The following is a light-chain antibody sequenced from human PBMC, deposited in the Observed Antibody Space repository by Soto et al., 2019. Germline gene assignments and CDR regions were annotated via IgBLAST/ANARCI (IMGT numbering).Light chain of an antibody. CDR2: QVS. Sequence: QSVLTQPPSASGSPGQSVTISCTGTSSDIGGYNYVSWYQQHPGKAPKLMIYQVSKRPSGVPDRFSGSKSGNTASLTVSGLQAEDEADYYCSSYVGRKVFGGGTKVNVL. J-gene: IGLJ2*01. V-gene: IGLV2-8*01. CDR1: SSDIGGYNY. CDR3: SSYVGRKV.